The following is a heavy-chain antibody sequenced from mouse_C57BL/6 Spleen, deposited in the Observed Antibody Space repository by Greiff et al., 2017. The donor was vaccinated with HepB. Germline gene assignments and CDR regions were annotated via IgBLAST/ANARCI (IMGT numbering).Heavy chain of an antibody. J-gene: IGHJ3*01. Sequence: VQLKQSGTVLARPGASVKMSCKTSGYTFTSYWMHWVKQRPGQGLEWIGAIYPGNSDTSYNQKFKGKAKLTAVTSASTAYMELSSLTNEDSAVYYCTRSGASGPAWFAYWGQGTLVTVSA. CDR2: IYPGNSDT. CDR1: GYTFTSYW. CDR3: TRSGASGPAWFAY. V-gene: IGHV1-5*01. D-gene: IGHD3-2*02.